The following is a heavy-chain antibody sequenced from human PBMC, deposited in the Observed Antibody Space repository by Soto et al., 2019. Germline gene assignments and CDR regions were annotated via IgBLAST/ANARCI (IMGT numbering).Heavy chain of an antibody. CDR3: ARAPSYDFWSAYQVRYFDY. CDR1: GGSISSYY. J-gene: IGHJ4*02. CDR2: IYYSGST. V-gene: IGHV4-59*01. D-gene: IGHD3-3*01. Sequence: SETLSLTCTVSGGSISSYYWSWIRQPPGKGLEWIGYIYYSGSTNYNPSLKSRVTISVDTSKNQFSLKLSSVTAADTAVYYCARAPSYDFWSAYQVRYFDYPGQGTLVTVSS.